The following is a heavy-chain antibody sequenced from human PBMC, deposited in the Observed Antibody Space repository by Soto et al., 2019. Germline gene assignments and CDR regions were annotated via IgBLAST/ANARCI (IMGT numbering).Heavy chain of an antibody. Sequence: SETLSLTCTVSGGSISPYYWSWIRQSPGKGLEWIGYVYYTGTTAYNSSLKGRAATSVDTSKNQFSLSLSSVIAADTAVYFCARLGGFYQALDTWGQGILVTVSS. CDR2: VYYTGTT. J-gene: IGHJ1*01. CDR3: ARLGGFYQALDT. D-gene: IGHD3-22*01. V-gene: IGHV4-59*08. CDR1: GGSISPYY.